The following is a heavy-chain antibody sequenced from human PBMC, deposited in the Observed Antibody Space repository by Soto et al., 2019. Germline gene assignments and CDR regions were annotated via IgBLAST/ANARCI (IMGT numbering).Heavy chain of an antibody. CDR3: ARYSSAWGL. J-gene: IGHJ4*02. CDR1: GFTFSTYL. CDR2: IKYDGSET. Sequence: PGGSLRLSCAASGFTFSTYLMSWVRQAPGKGLEWVANIKYDGSETYYVDSVKGRFTISRDNAKNSLYLQMNSLRGEDTVVYYCARYSSAWGLWGQGTLVTVSS. D-gene: IGHD6-19*01. V-gene: IGHV3-7*01.